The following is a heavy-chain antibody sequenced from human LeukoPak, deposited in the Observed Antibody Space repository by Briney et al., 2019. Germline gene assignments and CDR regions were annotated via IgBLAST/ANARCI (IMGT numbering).Heavy chain of an antibody. CDR3: ARVSGFWRGYPHWFDP. D-gene: IGHD3-3*01. CDR1: GGSISSYY. J-gene: IGHJ5*02. CDR2: IYYSGST. V-gene: IGHV4-59*01. Sequence: SETLSLTCTVSGGSISSYYWSWIRQPPGKGLEWIGYIYYSGSTNYNPSLKSRVTISVDTSKNQFSLKLSSVTAADTAVYYCARVSGFWRGYPHWFDPWGQGTLVTVSS.